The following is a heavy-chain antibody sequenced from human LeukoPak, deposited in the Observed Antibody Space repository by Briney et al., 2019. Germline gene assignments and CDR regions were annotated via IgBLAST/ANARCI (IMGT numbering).Heavy chain of an antibody. V-gene: IGHV3-30*18. J-gene: IGHJ4*02. Sequence: GGSLRLSCVASGFTFSSYWMHWVRQAPDKGLEWVAVVSGDGKNKRYPDSVKGRFTISRDNSKNTLYLQMDSLSGDDTAVYYCAKEMGATNYFEYWGQGTLVTVSS. D-gene: IGHD1-26*01. CDR2: VSGDGKNK. CDR1: GFTFSSYW. CDR3: AKEMGATNYFEY.